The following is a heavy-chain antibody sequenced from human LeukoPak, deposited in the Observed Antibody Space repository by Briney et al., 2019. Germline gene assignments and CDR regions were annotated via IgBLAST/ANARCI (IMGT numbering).Heavy chain of an antibody. CDR3: ARRFEY. CDR2: ISSTSTI. CDR1: GFTLSSYS. J-gene: IGHJ4*02. V-gene: IGHV3-48*02. Sequence: PGGSLRLSCAASGFTLSSYSMNWVRQAPGRGLEWVSYISSTSTIDYADSVKGRFIISRDNAKNSLYLQMDSLRDEDTAVYYCARRFEYWGQGTLVTVSS.